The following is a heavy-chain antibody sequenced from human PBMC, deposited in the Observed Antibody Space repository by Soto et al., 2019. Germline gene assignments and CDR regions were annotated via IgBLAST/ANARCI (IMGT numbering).Heavy chain of an antibody. Sequence: PSETLSLTCIVSGADINTYSWTWIRQPAGKGLEWIGRIYTSASINYNPSLKGRVTLSVDTSTNQVSLRLASVTAADTAIYYCARDREAGYNLYYGMDVWGQGTTVTVSS. D-gene: IGHD5-12*01. J-gene: IGHJ6*02. CDR3: ARDREAGYNLYYGMDV. V-gene: IGHV4-4*07. CDR2: IYTSASI. CDR1: GADINTYS.